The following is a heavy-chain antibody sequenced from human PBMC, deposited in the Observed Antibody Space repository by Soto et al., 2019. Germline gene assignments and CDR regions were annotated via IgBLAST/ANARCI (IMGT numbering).Heavy chain of an antibody. CDR3: ARRFYGMDV. V-gene: IGHV3-53*01. Sequence: VGSLRLSCAASWFTVSRNYMSWVRQAPGKGLEWVSVIYTDGSTYYADSVRGRLTISRDNSKNTLYLQMNSLRAEDTAVYYCARRFYGMDVWGQGTTVTVSS. CDR2: IYTDGST. J-gene: IGHJ6*02. CDR1: WFTVSRNY.